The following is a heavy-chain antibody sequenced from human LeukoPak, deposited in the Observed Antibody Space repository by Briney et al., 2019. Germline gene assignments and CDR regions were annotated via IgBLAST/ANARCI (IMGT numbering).Heavy chain of an antibody. CDR2: INPSGGST. V-gene: IGHV1-46*01. Sequence: GASVKVSCKASGYTFTSYYMHWVRQAPGQGLEWMGIINPSGGSTSYAQKFQGRVTMTRDMSTSTVYMELSSLRSEDTAVYYCARERSDYDFWSGYYSNYYFDYWGQGTRVTVSS. CDR1: GYTFTSYY. D-gene: IGHD3-3*01. CDR3: ARERSDYDFWSGYYSNYYFDY. J-gene: IGHJ4*02.